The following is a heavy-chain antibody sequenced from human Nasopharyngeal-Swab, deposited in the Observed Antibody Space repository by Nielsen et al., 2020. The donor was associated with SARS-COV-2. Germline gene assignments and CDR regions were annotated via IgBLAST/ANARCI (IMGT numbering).Heavy chain of an antibody. CDR1: GFTVTYNY. J-gene: IGHJ4*02. V-gene: IGHV3-53*01. Sequence: GESLKISCAASGFTVTYNYMSWVRQAPGKGLEWVSLISTGGTTSYADSVKGRFTISRDISKNTLYLQMNSLRAEDTAVYYCARSLGGSYYSGLDYWGQGTLVTVSS. CDR3: ARSLGGSYYSGLDY. CDR2: ISTGGTT. D-gene: IGHD1-26*01.